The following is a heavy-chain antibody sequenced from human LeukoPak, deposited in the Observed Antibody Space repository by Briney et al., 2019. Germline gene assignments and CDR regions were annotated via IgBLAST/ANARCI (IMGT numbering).Heavy chain of an antibody. CDR3: ARGLGHDSSGYYSGLVWYYFDY. Sequence: SETLSLTCTVSGGSISSYYWSWIRQPPGKGLEWIGYIYYRGSTNYNPSLKSRVTISVDTPNNQFSLKLSSVTAADTAVYYCARGLGHDSSGYYSGLVWYYFDYWGQGTLVTVSS. J-gene: IGHJ4*02. CDR2: IYYRGST. V-gene: IGHV4-59*01. D-gene: IGHD3-22*01. CDR1: GGSISSYY.